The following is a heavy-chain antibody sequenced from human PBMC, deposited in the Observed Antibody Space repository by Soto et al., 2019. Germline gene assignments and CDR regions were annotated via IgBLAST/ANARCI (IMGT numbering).Heavy chain of an antibody. V-gene: IGHV1-69*01. Sequence: QVPLVQSGAEVKKPGSSVKVSCKASGGTFSSYAISWVRQAPGQGLEWMGGIIPIFGTANYAQKFQGRVTITADESTSTAYMELSSLRSEDTAVYYCARELSDRYSWGYYFDYWGQGTLVTVSS. D-gene: IGHD1-1*01. CDR1: GGTFSSYA. J-gene: IGHJ4*02. CDR2: IIPIFGTA. CDR3: ARELSDRYSWGYYFDY.